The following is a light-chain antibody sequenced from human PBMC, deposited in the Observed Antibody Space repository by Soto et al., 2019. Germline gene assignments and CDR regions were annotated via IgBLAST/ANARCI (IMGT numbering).Light chain of an antibody. Sequence: IQMTQSPSTLSASVGDRVTITCRASQSISNWLAWYQQKPGKAPKLLHYHVSSLESGVPSRVSGSGSGTEFTLPISSLPPDDFATYYCQHCNTSWTFGQGTKVEIK. CDR3: QHCNTSWT. J-gene: IGKJ1*01. CDR2: HVS. CDR1: QSISNW. V-gene: IGKV1-5*01.